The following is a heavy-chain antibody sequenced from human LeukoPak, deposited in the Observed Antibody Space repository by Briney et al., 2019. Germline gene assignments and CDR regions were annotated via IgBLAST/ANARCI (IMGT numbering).Heavy chain of an antibody. Sequence: GASVTVSCKASGYTFTSYDINWVRQAPGQGLEWMGWMNPNSGNTGYAQKFQGRVTITRNTSISTAYMELSSLRSEDTAVYYCAREALDFWSGYDAFDIWGQGTMVTVSS. D-gene: IGHD3-3*01. CDR3: AREALDFWSGYDAFDI. V-gene: IGHV1-8*03. CDR1: GYTFTSYD. J-gene: IGHJ3*02. CDR2: MNPNSGNT.